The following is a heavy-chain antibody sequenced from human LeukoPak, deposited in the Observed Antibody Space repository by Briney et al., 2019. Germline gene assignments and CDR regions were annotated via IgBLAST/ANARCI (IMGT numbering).Heavy chain of an antibody. D-gene: IGHD2-2*01. V-gene: IGHV5-51*03. Sequence: PGETLKISCKGSGYSFTTYWIAWVRQMPGKGLEWMGIINPGDSDTRYSPSFPGQITISVDKSVSAAYLQWSSLKASDTAMYYCASPPTRECSSITCPLSYWGQGTLVTPSA. J-gene: IGHJ4*02. CDR2: INPGDSDT. CDR3: ASPPTRECSSITCPLSY. CDR1: GYSFTTYW.